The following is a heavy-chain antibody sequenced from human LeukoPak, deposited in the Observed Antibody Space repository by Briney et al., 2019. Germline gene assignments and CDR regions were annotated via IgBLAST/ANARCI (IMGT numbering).Heavy chain of an antibody. CDR3: ARAAVILAASRWLDS. CDR2: ISHDGSNI. V-gene: IGHV3-30-3*01. CDR1: GFTFSRYA. J-gene: IGHJ5*01. Sequence: GGSLRPSCAASGFTFSRYALHWVRQAPGKGLEWVAVISHDGSNINYADSLKGRFTISRDNSKNTIYLQMNSLRDEDTAVYYCARAAVILAASRWLDSWGQGTLVTVSS. D-gene: IGHD2-15*01.